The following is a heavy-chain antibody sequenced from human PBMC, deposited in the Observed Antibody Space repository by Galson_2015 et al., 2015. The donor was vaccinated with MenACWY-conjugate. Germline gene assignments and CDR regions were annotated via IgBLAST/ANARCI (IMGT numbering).Heavy chain of an antibody. CDR1: GFTFSSYA. D-gene: IGHD1-26*01. CDR2: IRGSGDNT. CDR3: AKEAGWGSGTYLDY. J-gene: IGHJ4*02. V-gene: IGHV3-23*01. Sequence: SLRLSCAASGFTFSSYAMSRVRQAPGKGLEWVSAIRGSGDNTYYADSVKGRFTISRDNSKNTLYLQMNSLRAEDTAVYYCAKEAGWGSGTYLDYCGQGTLVTVSS.